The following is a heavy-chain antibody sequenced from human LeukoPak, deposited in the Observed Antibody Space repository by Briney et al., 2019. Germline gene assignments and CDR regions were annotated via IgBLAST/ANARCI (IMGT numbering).Heavy chain of an antibody. CDR1: GFTFSSYT. CDR3: AKDPDY. J-gene: IGHJ4*02. Sequence: QPGRSLRLSCAASGFTFSSYTMHWVRQAPGKGLEWVTIISYDGTNKYYADSVKGRFTISRDNSKNTLYLQMNSLRAEDTAVYYCAKDPDYWGQGTLVTVSS. CDR2: ISYDGTNK. V-gene: IGHV3-30-3*01.